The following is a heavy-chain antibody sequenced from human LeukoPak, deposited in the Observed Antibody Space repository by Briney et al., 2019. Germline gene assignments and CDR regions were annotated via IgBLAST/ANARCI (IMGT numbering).Heavy chain of an antibody. D-gene: IGHD3-10*01. CDR1: GGSISSGDYY. CDR3: XXXXXXXXSGSYRPLDY. CDR2: IYYSGST. J-gene: IGHJ4*02. V-gene: IGHV4-30-4*01. Sequence: PSETLSLTCTVSGGSISSGDYYWSWIRQPPGKGLEWIGYIYYSGSTYYNPSLKSRVTISVDTSKNQFSLKLSSVTAADTAVYYXXXXXXXXXSGSYRPLDYWGQGTLVTVSS.